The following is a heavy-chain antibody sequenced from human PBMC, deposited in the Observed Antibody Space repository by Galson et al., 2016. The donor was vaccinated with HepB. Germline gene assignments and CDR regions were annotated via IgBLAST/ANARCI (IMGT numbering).Heavy chain of an antibody. CDR3: ARLSVHLMVQNV. Sequence: SVKVSCKASGYTFSSYGISWVRQAPGQGLEWMGWIGAYNGNTNYAQKFQGRLTMTTDTSTSTAYMELRSLGFDDTAVYYCARLSVHLMVQNVWGQGTLVTVSS. D-gene: IGHD3-10*01. J-gene: IGHJ4*02. CDR2: IGAYNGNT. CDR1: GYTFSSYG. V-gene: IGHV1-18*01.